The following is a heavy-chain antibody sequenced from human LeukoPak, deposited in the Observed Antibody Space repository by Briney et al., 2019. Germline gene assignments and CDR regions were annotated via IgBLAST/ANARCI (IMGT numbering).Heavy chain of an antibody. V-gene: IGHV4-34*01. CDR2: INHSGST. J-gene: IGHJ4*02. D-gene: IGHD3-9*01. CDR3: ARGEFTYDILTGYYTETFDY. CDR1: GGSFSGYY. Sequence: TSETLSLTCAVYGGSFSGYYWSWIRQPPGKGLEWIGEINHSGSTNYNPSLKSRVTISVDTSKNQFSLKLSSVTAADTAVYYCARGEFTYDILTGYYTETFDYWGQGTLVTVSS.